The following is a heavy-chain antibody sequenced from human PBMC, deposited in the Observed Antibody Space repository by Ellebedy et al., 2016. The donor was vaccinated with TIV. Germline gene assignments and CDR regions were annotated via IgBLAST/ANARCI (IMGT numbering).Heavy chain of an antibody. V-gene: IGHV3-21*04. Sequence: GESLKISCAASGFTFSTYSLNWVRQAPGKGLEWVSSISTITNYADSVRGRFTISRDNAKNSLYLQMNSLRAEDTAVYYCTKRGVAWAAFDIWGPGTLVTVSS. CDR1: GFTFSTYS. CDR2: ISTITNY. D-gene: IGHD7-27*01. CDR3: TKRGVAWAAFDI. J-gene: IGHJ3*02.